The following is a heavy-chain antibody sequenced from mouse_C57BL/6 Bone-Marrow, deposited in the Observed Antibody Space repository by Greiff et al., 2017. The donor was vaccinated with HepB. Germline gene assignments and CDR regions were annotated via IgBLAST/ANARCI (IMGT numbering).Heavy chain of an antibody. J-gene: IGHJ4*01. V-gene: IGHV5-9-1*02. CDR3: TSSLLWPYAMDY. CDR2: ISSGGDYI. D-gene: IGHD2-10*01. Sequence: EVNVVESGAGLVKPGGSLKLSCAASGFNFSSYAMSWVRQTPEKRLEWVAYISSGGDYIYYADTVKGRFTISRDNARNTLYLQMSSLKSEDTAMYYCTSSLLWPYAMDYWGQGTSVTVSS. CDR1: GFNFSSYA.